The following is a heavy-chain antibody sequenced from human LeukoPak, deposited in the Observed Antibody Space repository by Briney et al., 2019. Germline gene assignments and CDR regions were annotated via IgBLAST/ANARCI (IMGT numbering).Heavy chain of an antibody. J-gene: IGHJ3*02. CDR1: GYTFTSYG. D-gene: IGHD2-8*01. CDR3: ARVGYCTNGVCYDAFDI. Sequence: ASVKVSCKASGYTFTSYGISWVRQAPGQGLEWMGWISAYNGNINYAQKLQGRVTMTTDTSTSTAYMELRSLRSDDTAVYYCARVGYCTNGVCYDAFDIWGQGTMVTVSS. CDR2: ISAYNGNI. V-gene: IGHV1-18*01.